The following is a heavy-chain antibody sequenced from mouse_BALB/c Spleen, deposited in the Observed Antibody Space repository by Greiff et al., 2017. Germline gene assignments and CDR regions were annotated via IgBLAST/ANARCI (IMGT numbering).Heavy chain of an antibody. Sequence: EVQLQESGPSLVKPSQTLSLTCSATGDSITSGYWNWVRKFPGNKLEYMGYISYSGSTYYNPYLNSRISITRGTSKNQYYLQLNSVTTEDTATYYCARWGLGRWFAYWGQGTLVTVSA. CDR1: GDSITSGY. CDR3: ARWGLGRWFAY. CDR2: ISYSGST. D-gene: IGHD4-1*01. V-gene: IGHV3-8*02. J-gene: IGHJ3*01.